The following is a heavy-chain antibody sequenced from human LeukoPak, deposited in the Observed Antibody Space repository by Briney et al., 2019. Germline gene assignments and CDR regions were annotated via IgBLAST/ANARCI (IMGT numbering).Heavy chain of an antibody. CDR2: ISSSSSYI. Sequence: GGSLRLSCAASGFTFDDYGMGWVRQAPGKGLEWVSSISSSSSYIYYADSVKGRFTISRDNAKNSLYLQMNSLRAEDTAVYYCARDLSSSSWYVWFDPWGQGTLVTVSS. CDR3: ARDLSSSSWYVWFDP. V-gene: IGHV3-21*01. CDR1: GFTFDDYG. J-gene: IGHJ5*02. D-gene: IGHD6-13*01.